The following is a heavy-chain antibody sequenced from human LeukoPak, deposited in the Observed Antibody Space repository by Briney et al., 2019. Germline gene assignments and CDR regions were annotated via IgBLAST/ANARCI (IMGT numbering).Heavy chain of an antibody. CDR1: GFTFSNYA. V-gene: IGHV3-23*01. D-gene: IGHD4-11*01. CDR2: IGSSVNTT. J-gene: IGHJ4*02. CDR3: ARDPSPYYSDYGH. Sequence: PGGSLRLSCAASGFTFSNYALSWVRQAPGRGLEWVSSIGSSVNTTHYADSVKGRFTISRDNSKNTVYLQMNTLRAEDTAVYYCARDPSPYYSDYGHWGQGTLVIVSS.